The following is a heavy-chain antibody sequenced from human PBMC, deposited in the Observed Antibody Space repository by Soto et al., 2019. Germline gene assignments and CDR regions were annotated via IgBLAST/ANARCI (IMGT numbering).Heavy chain of an antibody. J-gene: IGHJ4*02. V-gene: IGHV3-30*18. CDR3: AKVMGYYYDSSGYYYFDY. CDR1: GFTFSSYG. Sequence: GGSLRLSCAVSGFTFSSYGMHWVRQAPGKGLEWVAVISYDGSNKYYADSVKGRFTISRDNSKNTLYLQMNSLRAEDTAVYYCAKVMGYYYDSSGYYYFDYWGQGTLVTVSS. D-gene: IGHD3-22*01. CDR2: ISYDGSNK.